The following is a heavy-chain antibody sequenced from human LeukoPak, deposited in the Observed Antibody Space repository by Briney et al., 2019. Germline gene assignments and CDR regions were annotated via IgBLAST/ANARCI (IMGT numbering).Heavy chain of an antibody. D-gene: IGHD5-12*01. V-gene: IGHV1-2*02. Sequence: ASVKVSCKASGYTFTCYYMHWVRQAPGQGLEWMGWINPNSGGTNYAQKFQGRVTMTRDTSISTAYMELSGLRSDDTAVYYCARVHSGYDVLDYWGQGTLVTVSS. CDR1: GYTFTCYY. CDR3: ARVHSGYDVLDY. J-gene: IGHJ4*02. CDR2: INPNSGGT.